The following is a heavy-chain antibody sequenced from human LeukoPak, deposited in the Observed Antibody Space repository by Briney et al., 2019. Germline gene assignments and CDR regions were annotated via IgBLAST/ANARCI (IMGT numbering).Heavy chain of an antibody. Sequence: GGSLRLSCAASGFTFTSYGMHWVRQAPGKGLEWVAAISNDGNKKYYSDSVKGRFTISRDNSKTTLYLQMNSLRVEDTAVYYCAAKDIVVVPAPFYYYGMDVWGQGTTVTVSS. CDR1: GFTFTSYG. CDR3: AAKDIVVVPAPFYYYGMDV. J-gene: IGHJ6*02. V-gene: IGHV3-30*03. D-gene: IGHD2-2*01. CDR2: ISNDGNKK.